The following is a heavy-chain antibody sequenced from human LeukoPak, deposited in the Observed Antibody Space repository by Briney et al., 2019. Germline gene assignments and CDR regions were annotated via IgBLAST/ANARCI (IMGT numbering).Heavy chain of an antibody. D-gene: IGHD4-23*01. CDR2: IYYSGST. CDR1: AGSISSGDYY. V-gene: IGHV4-30-4*08. J-gene: IGHJ4*02. Sequence: PSETLSLTCTVSAGSISSGDYYWNWIRQPPGKGREWIGYIYYSGSTYYNPSLKSRVTISVDTSKNQFSLKLSSVTAADTAVYYCAREGYYGGNYGYWGQGTLVTVSS. CDR3: AREGYYGGNYGY.